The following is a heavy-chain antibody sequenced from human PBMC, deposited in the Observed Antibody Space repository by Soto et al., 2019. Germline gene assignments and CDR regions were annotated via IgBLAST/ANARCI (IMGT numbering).Heavy chain of an antibody. Sequence: PGGSLRLSCAASGFTFSSYAMQWVRQAPGKGLEWVAVISGGGNTKYSADSVKGRFTISRDNSKNTLYLQMSGLRVDDTAVYYCAKDRGSGWNYYGMAVWGQGTTVTVSS. CDR1: GFTFSSYA. D-gene: IGHD6-19*01. J-gene: IGHJ6*02. CDR2: ISGGGNTK. V-gene: IGHV3-30*18. CDR3: AKDRGSGWNYYGMAV.